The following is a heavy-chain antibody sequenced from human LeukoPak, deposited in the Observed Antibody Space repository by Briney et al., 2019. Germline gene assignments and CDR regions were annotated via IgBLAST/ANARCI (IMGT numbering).Heavy chain of an antibody. V-gene: IGHV4-59*01. CDR1: GGSISSYY. D-gene: IGHD6-6*01. J-gene: IGHJ4*02. CDR2: IYYSGST. CDR3: AREASRYRIAARGVGFDY. Sequence: SETLSLTCTVFGGSISSYYWSWIRQPPGKGLEWIGYIYYSGSTNYNPSLKSRVTISVDTSKNQFSLKLSSVTAADTAVYYCAREASRYRIAARGVGFDYWGQGTLVTVSS.